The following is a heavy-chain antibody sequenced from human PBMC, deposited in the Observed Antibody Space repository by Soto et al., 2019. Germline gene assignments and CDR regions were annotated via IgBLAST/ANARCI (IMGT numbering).Heavy chain of an antibody. Sequence: ASVKVSCKASGYTFTSYGISWVRQAPGQGLEWMGWISTYNGNKNYAQKLQGRVTMTTDTSTSTAYMELRSLRFDDTAVYYCARDGYCISTSCKRYGPPPNWFDPWG. D-gene: IGHD2-2*03. J-gene: IGHJ5*02. V-gene: IGHV1-18*01. CDR3: ARDGYCISTSCKRYGPPPNWFDP. CDR1: GYTFTSYG. CDR2: ISTYNGNK.